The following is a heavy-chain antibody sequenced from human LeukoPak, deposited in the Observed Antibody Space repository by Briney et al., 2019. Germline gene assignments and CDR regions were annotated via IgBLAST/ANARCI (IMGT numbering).Heavy chain of an antibody. CDR3: VRCRYSGSYSWFFDN. CDR2: IFPGDSDT. D-gene: IGHD6-13*01. J-gene: IGHJ4*01. V-gene: IGHV5-51*01. CDR1: GYHFTRNW. Sequence: GESLKISCKASGYHFTRNWIGWLRHVPGQGLEWIGFIFPGDSDTRYNPSFQGHVTISADKSETTAVLQWAGLRASDTAIYYCVRCRYSGSYSWFFDNWGQGTQVIVST.